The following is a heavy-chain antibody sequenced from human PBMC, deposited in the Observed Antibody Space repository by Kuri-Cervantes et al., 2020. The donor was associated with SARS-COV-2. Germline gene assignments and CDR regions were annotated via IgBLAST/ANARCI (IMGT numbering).Heavy chain of an antibody. Sequence: LSLTCAASGFTFSSYAMSWVRQAPGKGLEWVSAISGSGGSTYYADSVKGRFTISRDNSKNTLYLQMNSLRAEDTAVYYCARDRVGVHDCWGQGTLVTVSS. CDR3: ARDRVGVHDC. V-gene: IGHV3-23*01. J-gene: IGHJ4*02. CDR2: ISGSGGST. D-gene: IGHD2-21*01. CDR1: GFTFSSYA.